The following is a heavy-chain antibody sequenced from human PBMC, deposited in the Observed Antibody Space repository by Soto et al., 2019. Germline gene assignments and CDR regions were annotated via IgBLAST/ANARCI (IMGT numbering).Heavy chain of an antibody. CDR3: ARGVEMTTVTTDPYYFDY. Sequence: ASETLSLTCAVYGGSFSGYYWSWIRQPPGKGLEWIGEINHSGSTNYNPSLKSRVTISVDTSKNQFSLKLSSVTAADTAVYYCARGVEMTTVTTDPYYFDYWGQGTLVTVSS. V-gene: IGHV4-34*01. J-gene: IGHJ4*02. CDR2: INHSGST. CDR1: GGSFSGYY. D-gene: IGHD4-17*01.